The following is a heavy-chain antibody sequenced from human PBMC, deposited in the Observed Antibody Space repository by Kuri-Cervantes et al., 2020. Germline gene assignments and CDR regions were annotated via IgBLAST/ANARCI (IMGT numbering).Heavy chain of an antibody. CDR2: ITSDGSNT. CDR3: AKDHGYSYGSFDY. Sequence: GGSLRLSCAASGFTFDDYAMHWVRQAPGKGLVWVSRITSDGSNTSYADSVKGRFTISRDNSKNTLYLQMNSLRAEDTALYYCAKDHGYSYGSFDYWGQGTLVTASS. J-gene: IGHJ4*02. V-gene: IGHV3-74*01. D-gene: IGHD5-18*01. CDR1: GFTFDDYA.